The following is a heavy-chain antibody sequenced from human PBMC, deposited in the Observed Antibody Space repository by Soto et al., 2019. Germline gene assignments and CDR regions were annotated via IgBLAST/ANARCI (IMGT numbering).Heavy chain of an antibody. D-gene: IGHD3-10*01. CDR2: ISYSGTT. Sequence: PSETLSLTCTVSGASISSSSYYWGWFRQPPGKGLQWIGSISYSGTTYDNPSLKSRITISVDTSKNQFSLKVDSVTAADTAVYFCGRHPGGVYYTDFWGKGTTVTVSS. CDR3: GRHPGGVYYTDF. J-gene: IGHJ6*03. CDR1: GASISSSSYY. V-gene: IGHV4-39*01.